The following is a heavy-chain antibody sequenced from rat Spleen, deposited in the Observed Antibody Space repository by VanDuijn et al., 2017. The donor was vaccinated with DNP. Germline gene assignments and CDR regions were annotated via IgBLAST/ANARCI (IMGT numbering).Heavy chain of an antibody. J-gene: IGHJ4*01. Sequence: QVQLKESGPGLVKPSETLSLTCTVSGFSLTSYHVSWVRQPPGKGLEWMGVIWGDGSTAYNSALKSRLSISRDTSKSQVFLKMSSLKTEDTATYYCARVPKTNYVMDAWGQGVSVTVSS. D-gene: IGHD3-8*01. V-gene: IGHV2-32*01. CDR3: ARVPKTNYVMDA. CDR2: IWGDGST. CDR1: GFSLTSYH.